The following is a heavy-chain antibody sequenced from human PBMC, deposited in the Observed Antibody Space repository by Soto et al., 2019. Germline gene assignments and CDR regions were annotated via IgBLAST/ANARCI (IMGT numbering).Heavy chain of an antibody. CDR2: IYYSGST. CDR3: ARPIHRYYMDV. CDR1: GGSISSSSYY. D-gene: IGHD3-3*01. Sequence: SETLSLTCTVSGGSISSSSYYWGWIRQPPWKGLEWIGSIYYSGSTYSNPSLKSRVTISVDTSKNQFSLKLSSVTAADTAVYYCARPIHRYYMDVWGKGTTVTVSS. J-gene: IGHJ6*03. V-gene: IGHV4-39*01.